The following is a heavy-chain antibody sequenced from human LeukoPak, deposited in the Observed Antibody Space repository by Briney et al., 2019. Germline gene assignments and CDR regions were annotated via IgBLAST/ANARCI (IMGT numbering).Heavy chain of an antibody. V-gene: IGHV3-64*01. CDR3: ARASYYYDSSGYAFDY. D-gene: IGHD3-22*01. Sequence: SGGSLRLSCAASGFTFSSYAMHWVRQAPGKGLEYVSAISSNGGSTYYANSVKGRFTISRDNSKNTLYLQMGSLRAEDMAVYYCARASYYYDSSGYAFDYWGQGTLVNVSS. CDR1: GFTFSSYA. CDR2: ISSNGGST. J-gene: IGHJ4*02.